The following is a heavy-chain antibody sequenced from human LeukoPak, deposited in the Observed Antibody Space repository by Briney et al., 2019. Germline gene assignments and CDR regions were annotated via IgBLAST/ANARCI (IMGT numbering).Heavy chain of an antibody. CDR1: GGSISSYY. V-gene: IGHV4-4*07. J-gene: IGHJ4*02. CDR2: IYTSGST. Sequence: SETLSLTCTVSGGSISSYYWSWIRQPAGKGLEWMGRIYTSGSTNYNPSLKSRVTMSVDTSKNQSSLKLSSVTAADTAVYYCARGGYYDSSGQLYFDYWGQGTLVAVSS. CDR3: ARGGYYDSSGQLYFDY. D-gene: IGHD3-22*01.